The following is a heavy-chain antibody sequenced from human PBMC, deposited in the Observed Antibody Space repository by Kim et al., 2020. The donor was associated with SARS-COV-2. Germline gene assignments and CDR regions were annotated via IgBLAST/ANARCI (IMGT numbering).Heavy chain of an antibody. J-gene: IGHJ3*02. D-gene: IGHD6-13*01. V-gene: IGHV4-31*03. CDR2: IYYSGST. CDR1: GGSISSGGYY. Sequence: SETLSLTCTVSGGSISSGGYYWSWIRQHPGKGLEWIGYIYYSGSTYYNPSLKSRVTISVDTSKNQFSLKLSSVTAADTAVYYCAREGRAAAAGISSSAFAIWGQGTMVTVSS. CDR3: AREGRAAAAGISSSAFAI.